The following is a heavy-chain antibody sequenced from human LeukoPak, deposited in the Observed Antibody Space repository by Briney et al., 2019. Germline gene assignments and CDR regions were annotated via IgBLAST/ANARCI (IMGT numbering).Heavy chain of an antibody. Sequence: ASVKVSCKASGGTFSSYAISWVRQAPGQGLEWTGGIIPIFGTANYAQKFQGRVTITADESTSTAYMELSSLRSEDTAVYYCAREIYCSSTSCYSENWFDPWGQGTLVTVSS. J-gene: IGHJ5*02. D-gene: IGHD2-2*02. V-gene: IGHV1-69*13. CDR2: IIPIFGTA. CDR1: GGTFSSYA. CDR3: AREIYCSSTSCYSENWFDP.